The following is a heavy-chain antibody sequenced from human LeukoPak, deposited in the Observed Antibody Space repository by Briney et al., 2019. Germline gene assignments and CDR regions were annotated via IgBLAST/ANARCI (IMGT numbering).Heavy chain of an antibody. J-gene: IGHJ6*03. V-gene: IGHV3-74*01. CDR1: GFTFSSYW. D-gene: IGHD1/OR15-1a*01. CDR2: INSDGSST. Sequence: GGSLRLSCAASGFTFSSYWMHWVRQAPGKGLVWVSRINSDGSSTSYADSVKGRFTISRENAKNTLYLQMNSLRAEDTALYYCAKGQTNSRRGYYYYMDVWGKGTTVTVSS. CDR3: AKGQTNSRRGYYYYMDV.